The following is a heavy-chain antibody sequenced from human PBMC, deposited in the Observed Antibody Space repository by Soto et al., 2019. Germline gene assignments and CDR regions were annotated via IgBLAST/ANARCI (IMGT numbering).Heavy chain of an antibody. CDR1: GYTFTGYY. CDR3: ARGGRYYDFWSGHQNWFDP. V-gene: IGHV1-2*02. J-gene: IGHJ5*02. D-gene: IGHD3-3*01. CDR2: INPNSGGT. Sequence: ASVKVSCKASGYTFTGYYMHWVRQAPGQGLEWMGWINPNSGGTNYAQKFQGRVTMTRDTSISTAYMELSRLRSDDTAVYYCARGGRYYDFWSGHQNWFDPWGQGTLVTVS.